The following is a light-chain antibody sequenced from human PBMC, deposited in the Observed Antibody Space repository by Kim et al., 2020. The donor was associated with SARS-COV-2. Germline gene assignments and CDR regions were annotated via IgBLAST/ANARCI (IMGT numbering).Light chain of an antibody. V-gene: IGLV3-19*01. CDR3: NSRDSSGNHVV. CDR1: SIRSYY. Sequence: ALERTARSKSQGDSIRSYYASWYKQKAEPAPVLFIYGKNNRPSGIPDRFSGSSSGNTASLTITGAQAEDEADYYCNSRDSSGNHVVFGGGTQLTVL. J-gene: IGLJ2*01. CDR2: GKN.